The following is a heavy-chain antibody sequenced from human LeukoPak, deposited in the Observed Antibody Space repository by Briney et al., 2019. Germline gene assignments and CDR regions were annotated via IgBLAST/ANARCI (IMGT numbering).Heavy chain of an antibody. CDR3: ARGAYCSGGNCYSGRIGF. CDR1: GYTFTSYT. J-gene: IGHJ4*02. D-gene: IGHD2-15*01. V-gene: IGHV1-3*03. Sequence: ASVKVSCKASGYTFTSYTIHWVRQAPGQRLEWMGWINAGNGNTEYSQEFQGRFTISRDTSASTSYLDLSSLRSEDTAVYYCARGAYCSGGNCYSGRIGFWGQGTLVTVSS. CDR2: INAGNGNT.